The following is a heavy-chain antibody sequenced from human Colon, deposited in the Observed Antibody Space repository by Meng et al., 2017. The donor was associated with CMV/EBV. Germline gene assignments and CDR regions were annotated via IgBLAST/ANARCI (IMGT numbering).Heavy chain of an antibody. Sequence: GGTFSSPAISWVRQAPGQGLEWMGGIVPIFGTTTYAQSFQGRVTITTDASTTTAYMELSGLRSEDTALYFCARGEYSSGYANNWFDPWGQGTLVTVSS. CDR3: ARGEYSSGYANNWFDP. V-gene: IGHV1-69*05. CDR2: IVPIFGTT. D-gene: IGHD5-12*01. CDR1: GGTFSSPA. J-gene: IGHJ5*02.